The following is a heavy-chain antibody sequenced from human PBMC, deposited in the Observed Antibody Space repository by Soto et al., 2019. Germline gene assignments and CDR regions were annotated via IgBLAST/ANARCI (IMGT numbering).Heavy chain of an antibody. CDR3: ASRHCSGGSCYNHGFDS. CDR1: GASLSTISYY. Sequence: SQTLSLTCTLSGASLSTISYYWGWIRQPTGKGLEWFGSIFFTGNIYYNRSLKRRVTISVDTSRNHFSLKVNSLTAADTAVYYGASRHCSGGSCYNHGFDSSGRGALVAFSP. V-gene: IGHV4-39*01. CDR2: IFFTGNI. D-gene: IGHD2-15*01. J-gene: IGHJ4*02.